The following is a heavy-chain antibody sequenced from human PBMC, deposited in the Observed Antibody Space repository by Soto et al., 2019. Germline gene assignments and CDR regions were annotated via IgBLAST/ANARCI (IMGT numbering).Heavy chain of an antibody. J-gene: IGHJ4*02. CDR2: IYHSGST. CDR3: ATAGGLGAVAADY. D-gene: IGHD6-19*01. V-gene: IGHV4-30-2*01. Sequence: QLQLQESGSGLVKPSQTLSLTCAVSGGSISSGGYSWSWIRQPPGKGLGWIGYIYHSGSTYNNPSRKSRVTISVDRSKNQFSLKRSSVTAADTAVYYCATAGGLGAVAADYWGQGTLVTVSS. CDR1: GGSISSGGYS.